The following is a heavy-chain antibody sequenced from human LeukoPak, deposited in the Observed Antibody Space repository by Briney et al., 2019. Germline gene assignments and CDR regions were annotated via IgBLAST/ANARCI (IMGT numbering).Heavy chain of an antibody. CDR2: ISSGGSYI. CDR3: AKAMRHCRSTGCFTYHYHGMDV. D-gene: IGHD2-2*01. V-gene: IGHV3-21*04. J-gene: IGHJ6*02. CDR1: GFTFSSYS. Sequence: GGSLRLSCAASGFTFSSYSMNWVRQPPGKGLEWVSSISSGGSYIYYADSVKGRFTISRDNSKNTLYLQMKNLRAEDTAVYYCAKAMRHCRSTGCFTYHYHGMDVWGQGTTVTVCS.